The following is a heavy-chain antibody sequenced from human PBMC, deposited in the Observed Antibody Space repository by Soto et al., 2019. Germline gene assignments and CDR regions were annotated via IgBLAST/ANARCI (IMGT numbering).Heavy chain of an antibody. J-gene: IGHJ6*02. Sequence: PGESLKISCKGSGYSFISYWIGWVRQMPGKGLEWMGIIYPGDSDTRYSPSFQGQVTLSADKSINTAYLQWNSLKASDTAMYYCERLNYGGTSVYYGMDVWGQGTTVTV. D-gene: IGHD4-17*01. V-gene: IGHV5-51*01. CDR1: GYSFISYW. CDR2: IYPGDSDT. CDR3: ERLNYGGTSVYYGMDV.